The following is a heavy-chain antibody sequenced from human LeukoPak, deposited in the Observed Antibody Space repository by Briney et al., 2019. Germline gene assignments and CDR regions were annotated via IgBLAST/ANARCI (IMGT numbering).Heavy chain of an antibody. CDR3: AKDAVAPGSGGDYFDY. CDR1: GFTFSSNA. V-gene: IGHV3-23*01. Sequence: PGGSLRLSCVASGFTFSSNAMSWVRQAPGKGLEWVSVITGNDGSTYYADSVKGRFTISRDNSKNTLSLQMGSLRAEDTAVYYCAKDAVAPGSGGDYFDYWGQGTLVTVPS. D-gene: IGHD3-10*01. J-gene: IGHJ4*02. CDR2: ITGNDGST.